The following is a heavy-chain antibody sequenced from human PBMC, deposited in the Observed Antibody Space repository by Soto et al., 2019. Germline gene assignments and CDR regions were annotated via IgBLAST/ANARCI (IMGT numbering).Heavy chain of an antibody. J-gene: IGHJ4*02. V-gene: IGHV4-39*01. CDR3: ARRSGDYYDSSIYYYYFDY. Sequence: QLQLQESGPGLVNPSETLSLTCTVSGGSISSSRYYWAWIRQPPGKGLELIGNIFYSGGTYYNPSLKSRVTISADTSKNQFSLRLSSVTAADTAVYYCARRSGDYYDSSIYYYYFDYWGQGTLVTVSS. CDR1: GGSISSSRYY. D-gene: IGHD3-22*01. CDR2: IFYSGGT.